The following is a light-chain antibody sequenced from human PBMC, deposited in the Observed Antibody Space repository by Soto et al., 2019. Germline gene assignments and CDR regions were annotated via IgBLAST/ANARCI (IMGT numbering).Light chain of an antibody. CDR1: NIGSKS. CDR3: QVWDSSSEHVV. V-gene: IGLV3-21*04. J-gene: IGLJ2*01. Sequence: SYELTQPPSASVAPGKAARITCGGNNIGSKSVHWYQQTPGQAPVVVIYYVSDRPSGIPERFSGSNSGNTATRTISRVEAGDEADYYCQVWDSSSEHVVFGGGTQLTVL. CDR2: YVS.